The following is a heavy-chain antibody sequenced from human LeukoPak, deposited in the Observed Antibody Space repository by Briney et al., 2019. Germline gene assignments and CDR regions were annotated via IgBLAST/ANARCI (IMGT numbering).Heavy chain of an antibody. J-gene: IGHJ4*02. V-gene: IGHV3-30*03. CDR2: ISYDGNKK. CDR1: GFTFSSHG. Sequence: GGSLRLSCAASGFTFSSHGMHWVRQAPCEGLEWVAVISYDGNKKYCADSVKGRFDISRDNSKNILYMQMNSLRTEDTAVYYCARDRDYYNSGGTMIDYWGQGTLVTVSS. D-gene: IGHD6-19*01. CDR3: ARDRDYYNSGGTMIDY.